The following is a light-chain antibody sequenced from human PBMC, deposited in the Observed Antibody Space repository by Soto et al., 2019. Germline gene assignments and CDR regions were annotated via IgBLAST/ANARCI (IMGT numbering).Light chain of an antibody. J-gene: IGKJ1*01. CDR3: HQRQSWPRT. CDR1: QSVNNN. V-gene: IGKV3-15*01. Sequence: EVVMTQSPATLSVSPWERATLSCWASQSVNNNLAWYQQKPGQVPRLLIYGASTRATGIPARFRGSGSGTDFTLTISRLEPEDFAVYYCHQRQSWPRTFGQGTKVDIK. CDR2: GAS.